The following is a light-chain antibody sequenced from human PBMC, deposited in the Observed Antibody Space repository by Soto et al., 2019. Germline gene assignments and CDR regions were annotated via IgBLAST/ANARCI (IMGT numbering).Light chain of an antibody. Sequence: DIQLTQSPSFLSAAVGDRVTIICRASQDISNYLAWYQQKPGKAPKLLIFGAFTLQSGVPSRFSGSGSGTEFTLTISSLQPEDFAIYYCQHLNYYPYTFGQATKLEIK. CDR2: GAF. CDR1: QDISNY. V-gene: IGKV1-9*01. J-gene: IGKJ2*01. CDR3: QHLNYYPYT.